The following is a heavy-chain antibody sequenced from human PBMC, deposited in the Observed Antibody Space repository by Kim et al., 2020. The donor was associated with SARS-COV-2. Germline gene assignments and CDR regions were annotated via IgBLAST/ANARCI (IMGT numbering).Heavy chain of an antibody. J-gene: IGHJ4*02. D-gene: IGHD3-3*01. CDR3: AIVASKLRFLNFEY. Sequence: ADSLKGRFTISRDNSKNTLYLQLNSLRAEDTAVYYCAIVASKLRFLNFEYWGQGTLVTVSP. V-gene: IGHV3-23*01.